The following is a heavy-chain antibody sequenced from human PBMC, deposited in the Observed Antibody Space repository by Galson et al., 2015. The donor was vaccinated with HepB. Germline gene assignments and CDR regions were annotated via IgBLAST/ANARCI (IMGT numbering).Heavy chain of an antibody. CDR3: AKDREWELPHDAFDI. V-gene: IGHV3-30*18. CDR2: ISYDGSNK. D-gene: IGHD1-26*01. J-gene: IGHJ3*02. Sequence: SLRLSCAASGFTFSSYGMHWVRQTPGKGLEWVAVISYDGSNKYYADSVKGRFTISRDNSKNTLYLQMNSLRAEDTAVYYCAKDREWELPHDAFDIWGQGTMVTVSS. CDR1: GFTFSSYG.